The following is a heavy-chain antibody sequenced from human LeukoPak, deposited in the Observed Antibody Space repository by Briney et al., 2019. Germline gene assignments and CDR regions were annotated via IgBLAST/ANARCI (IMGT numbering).Heavy chain of an antibody. J-gene: IGHJ4*02. V-gene: IGHV4-34*01. CDR3: ARLRQWLVPNYFDY. CDR2: INHSGST. D-gene: IGHD6-19*01. Sequence: SETLSLTCTVSGGSIGSYYWSWIRQPPGKGLEWIGEINHSGSTNYNPSLKSRVTISVDTSKNQFSLKLSSVTAADTAVYYCARLRQWLVPNYFDYWGQGTLVTVSS. CDR1: GGSIGSYY.